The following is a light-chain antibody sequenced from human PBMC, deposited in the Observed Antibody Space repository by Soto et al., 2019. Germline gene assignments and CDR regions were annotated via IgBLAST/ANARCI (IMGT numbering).Light chain of an antibody. CDR2: EVS. CDR3: SSYAGTNTLYV. Sequence: PALTKPAYAYGSHGQSVTISCKGTSSDVGGYNYVSWYQQHPGKAPKLMIYEVSKRPSGVPDRFSGSKSGNTASLTVSGLQAEDEADYYCSSYAGTNTLYVFGTGTKVTVL. CDR1: SSDVGGYNY. V-gene: IGLV2-8*01. J-gene: IGLJ1*01.